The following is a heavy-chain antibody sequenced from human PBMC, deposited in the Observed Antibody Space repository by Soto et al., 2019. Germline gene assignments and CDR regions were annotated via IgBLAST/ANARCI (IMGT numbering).Heavy chain of an antibody. CDR1: EKRFTSHW. D-gene: IGHD1-26*01. CDR3: ASGVTWDYFDS. Sequence: GESLKISCRSSEKRFTSHWIGWGRQMPGKGLEDMGVIYTGDSDTRYSPSFQGQVTISADKSIRPAYLQWSSRKASDTAGYYCASGVTWDYFDSLGQGAQVTISS. V-gene: IGHV5-51*01. CDR2: IYTGDSDT. J-gene: IGHJ4*02.